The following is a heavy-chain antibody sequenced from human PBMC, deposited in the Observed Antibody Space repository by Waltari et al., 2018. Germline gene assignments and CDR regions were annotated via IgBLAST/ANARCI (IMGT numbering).Heavy chain of an antibody. CDR3: ASVPPRTTESNYFDY. D-gene: IGHD1-7*01. V-gene: IGHV1-69*10. CDR1: GGTFSSYA. Sequence: QVQLVQSGAEVKKPGSSVKVSCKASGGTFSSYAISWVRQAPGQGLEWMGGIILILGIANYAQKFQGRVTITADKSTSTAYMALSSLRSEDTAVYYCASVPPRTTESNYFDYWGQGTLVTVSS. J-gene: IGHJ4*02. CDR2: IILILGIA.